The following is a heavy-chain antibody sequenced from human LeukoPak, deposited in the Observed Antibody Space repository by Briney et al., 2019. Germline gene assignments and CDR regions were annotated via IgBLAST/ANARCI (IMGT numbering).Heavy chain of an antibody. Sequence: GGSLRLSCAGSGLTFSSYWMHWVRQAPGKGLVWVSRIKGDGSSTSYADSVKGRFTISRDNSKNTLYLQMNSLRADDTAVYYCAKTGAVAYSSVVYWGQGTLVTVSS. V-gene: IGHV3-74*01. CDR2: IKGDGSST. J-gene: IGHJ4*02. CDR3: AKTGAVAYSSVVY. D-gene: IGHD1-14*01. CDR1: GLTFSSYW.